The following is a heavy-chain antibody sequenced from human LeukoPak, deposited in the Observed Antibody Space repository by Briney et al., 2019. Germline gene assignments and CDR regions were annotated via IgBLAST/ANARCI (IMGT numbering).Heavy chain of an antibody. V-gene: IGHV1-18*01. J-gene: IGHJ4*02. Sequence: AAVKVSCMASGYTFTIYGISGVGQALGQGGEGMGWISAYKGNTNYPQKLQGRLTMTTHTSTSTAYMELRSLRSHDTAVYYCARREVGVAGFDYWGQGTLVTVSS. CDR2: ISAYKGNT. CDR1: GYTFTIYG. CDR3: ARREVGVAGFDY. D-gene: IGHD1-26*01.